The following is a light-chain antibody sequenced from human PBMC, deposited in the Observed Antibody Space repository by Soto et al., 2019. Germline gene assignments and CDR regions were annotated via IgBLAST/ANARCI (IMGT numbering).Light chain of an antibody. Sequence: EIVLTQSPGTLSLSPGERATLSCRASQSVGRNYLAWYQQKPGQAPGLHIYTASSRATGIPDRFSGSGSGTDCTLTISRLEPEDFPVYYCQQDASSPLTFGGGTKVEIK. CDR1: QSVGRNY. V-gene: IGKV3-20*01. CDR3: QQDASSPLT. J-gene: IGKJ4*01. CDR2: TAS.